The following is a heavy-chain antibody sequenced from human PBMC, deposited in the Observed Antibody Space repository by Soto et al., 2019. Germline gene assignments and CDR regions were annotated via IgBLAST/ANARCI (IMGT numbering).Heavy chain of an antibody. V-gene: IGHV4-39*01. J-gene: IGHJ4*02. D-gene: IGHD5-12*01. Sequence: QLQLQESGPGLVKPSETLSLTCTVSGGSISSSSYYWGWIRQPPGKGLEWIGSIYYSGSTYYNPSLKSRVTISVDTSKNQFSLKLSSVTAADTAVYYCARWGYSGYESDNNWGQGTLVTVSS. CDR2: IYYSGST. CDR3: ARWGYSGYESDNN. CDR1: GGSISSSSYY.